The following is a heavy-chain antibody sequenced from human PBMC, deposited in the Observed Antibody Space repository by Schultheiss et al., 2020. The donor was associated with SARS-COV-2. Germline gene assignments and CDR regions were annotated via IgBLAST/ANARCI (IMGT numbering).Heavy chain of an antibody. CDR2: INHSGST. CDR1: GGSFSGYY. V-gene: IGHV4-34*01. Sequence: SETLSLTCAVYGGSFSGYYWSWIRQPPGKGLEWIGEINHSGSTNYNPSLKSRVTLSIDTSENRFSLNLSSVTAADTAMYYCARDNHGSGSYYYYAMDVWGQGTTVTVSS. J-gene: IGHJ6*02. D-gene: IGHD3-10*01. CDR3: ARDNHGSGSYYYYAMDV.